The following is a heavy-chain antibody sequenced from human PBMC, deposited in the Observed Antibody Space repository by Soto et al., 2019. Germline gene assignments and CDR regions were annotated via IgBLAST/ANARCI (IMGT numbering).Heavy chain of an antibody. Sequence: SETLSLTCTVSGGSISSGDYYWSWIRQPPGKGLEWIGYIYYSGSTYYNPSLKSRVTISVDTSKNQFSLKLSSVTAADTALYYWAREAPRAVYYSYYFDYGGRETLVTVPS. CDR2: IYYSGST. CDR3: AREAPRAVYYSYYFDY. D-gene: IGHD3-22*01. CDR1: GGSISSGDYY. J-gene: IGHJ4*02. V-gene: IGHV4-30-4*01.